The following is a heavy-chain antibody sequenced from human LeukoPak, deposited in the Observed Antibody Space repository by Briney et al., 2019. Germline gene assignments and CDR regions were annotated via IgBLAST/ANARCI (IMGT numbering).Heavy chain of an antibody. CDR3: AKETDIVVVPAAFDP. CDR2: ISGSGGST. V-gene: IGHV3-23*01. D-gene: IGHD2-2*01. J-gene: IGHJ5*02. Sequence: GGSLRLSCAASGFTFSSYAMSWVRQAPGKGLEWISAISGSGGSTYYADSVKGRFTISRDNSKNTLYLQMNSLRAEDTAVYYCAKETDIVVVPAAFDPWGQGTLVTVSS. CDR1: GFTFSSYA.